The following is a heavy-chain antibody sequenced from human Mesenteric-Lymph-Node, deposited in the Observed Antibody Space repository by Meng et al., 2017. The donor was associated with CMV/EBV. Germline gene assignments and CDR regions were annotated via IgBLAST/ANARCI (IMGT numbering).Heavy chain of an antibody. V-gene: IGHV3-23*01. Sequence: GGSLRLSCAASGFTFSSYAMSWVRQAPGKGLEWVSAISGNGNSAYYADSVKGRFTISRDTSKNTLYLQIDSLRLEDTAIYYCARDRADGWGDYWARNWFDPWGQGTLVTVSS. CDR1: GFTFSSYA. D-gene: IGHD3-10*01. J-gene: IGHJ5*02. CDR3: ARDRADGWGDYWARNWFDP. CDR2: ISGNGNSA.